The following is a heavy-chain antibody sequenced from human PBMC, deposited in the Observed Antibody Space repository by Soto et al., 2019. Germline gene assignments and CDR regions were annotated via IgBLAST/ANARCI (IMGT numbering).Heavy chain of an antibody. J-gene: IGHJ6*02. CDR2: TAGQSYGGII. Sequence: GGSLRLSCTYSGFNSDYHGLAWVRQAPGKGLEWVGFTAGQSYGGIIEYAASVKGRFTISRDDSKKVVYLHMEGLQAEDTGTYFCSRDSDFYGLDTWGQGTTVTVSS. CDR1: GFNSDYHG. V-gene: IGHV3-49*04. CDR3: SRDSDFYGLDT.